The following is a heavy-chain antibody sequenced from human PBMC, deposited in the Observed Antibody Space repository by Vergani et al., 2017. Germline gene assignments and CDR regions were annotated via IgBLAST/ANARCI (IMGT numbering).Heavy chain of an antibody. J-gene: IGHJ4*02. CDR2: ISSYSSYI. D-gene: IGHD4-17*01. CDR1: GSTFGSYT. CDR3: AKDGRENSDYGYFDY. V-gene: IGHV3-21*01. Sequence: EVQLVESGGGLVTRGGSLRLSCASSGSTFGSYTMNGVPPPPGRGLGWDSAISSYSSYIHSSDSVKGRFTISRDTSKKTLSLQMRSLRADDTAVYYYAKDGRENSDYGYFDYWGQGTLVTVSS.